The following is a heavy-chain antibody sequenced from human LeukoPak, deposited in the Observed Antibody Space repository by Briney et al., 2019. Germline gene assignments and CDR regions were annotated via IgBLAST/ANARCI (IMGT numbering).Heavy chain of an antibody. CDR1: GGTFSSYA. J-gene: IGHJ4*02. V-gene: IGHV1-69*05. Sequence: SVKVSCKASGGTFSSYAISWVRQAPGQGLEWVGRIIPIFGTANYAQKFQGRVTITTDESTSTAYMELSGLRSEDTAVYYCTSLLRGTYYYDSSGYYDWGQGTLVTVSS. CDR2: IIPIFGTA. CDR3: TSLLRGTYYYDSSGYYD. D-gene: IGHD3-22*01.